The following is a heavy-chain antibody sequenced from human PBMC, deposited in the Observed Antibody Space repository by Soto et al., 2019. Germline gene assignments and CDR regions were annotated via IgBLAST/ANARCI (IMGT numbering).Heavy chain of an antibody. CDR3: AKGNIVATIGMADY. CDR2: ISWKSGSI. J-gene: IGHJ4*02. D-gene: IGHD5-12*01. CDR1: GFTFDDYA. Sequence: EVQLVESGGGLVQPGRSLRLSCAASGFTFDDYAMHWVRQAPGKGLEWVSGISWKSGSIGYADSVKGRFTISRDNAKNSLYLQMNSLRAEDTALYYCAKGNIVATIGMADYWGQGTLVTVSS. V-gene: IGHV3-9*01.